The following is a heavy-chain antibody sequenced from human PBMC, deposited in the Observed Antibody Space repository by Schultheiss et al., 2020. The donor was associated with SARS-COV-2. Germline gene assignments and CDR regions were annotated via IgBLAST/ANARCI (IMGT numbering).Heavy chain of an antibody. Sequence: GGSLRLSCAASGFTFSSYAMSWVRQAPGKGLEWVSAISGSGGSTYYADSVKGRFTISRDNSKNTLYLQMNSLKTEDTAVYYCTTDDIGVVVVAEEDYWGQGTLVTVSS. V-gene: IGHV3-23*01. J-gene: IGHJ4*02. D-gene: IGHD2-15*01. CDR1: GFTFSSYA. CDR2: ISGSGGST. CDR3: TTDDIGVVVVAEEDY.